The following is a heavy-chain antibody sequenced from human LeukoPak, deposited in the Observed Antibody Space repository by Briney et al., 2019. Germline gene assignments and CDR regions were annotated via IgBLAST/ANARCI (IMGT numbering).Heavy chain of an antibody. D-gene: IGHD5-18*01. J-gene: IGHJ5*02. Sequence: SETLSLTCTVSGGSISSSSYYWGWIRQPPGKGLEWIGYIYYSGSTNYNPSLRGRVTISVDTSKNQFSLKLSSVTAADTAVYYCATTKYSYGYAWFDPWGQGTLVTVSS. CDR2: IYYSGST. CDR1: GGSISSSSYY. CDR3: ATTKYSYGYAWFDP. V-gene: IGHV4-61*05.